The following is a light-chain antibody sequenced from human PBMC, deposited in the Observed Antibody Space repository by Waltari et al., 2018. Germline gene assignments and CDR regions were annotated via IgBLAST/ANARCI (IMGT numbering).Light chain of an antibody. V-gene: IGLV7-43*01. Sequence: QTVVTQEPSLTVPPGGTVTLTCASSTGPVTSGHYPNWFQLKPRQAPTALIYSTTNSHSWTPARFSGSLLGGKAALTLSYVQPEDEAEYYCLLYYGTTQRVFGTGTNVSVL. CDR2: STT. J-gene: IGLJ1*01. CDR3: LLYYGTTQRV. CDR1: TGPVTSGHY.